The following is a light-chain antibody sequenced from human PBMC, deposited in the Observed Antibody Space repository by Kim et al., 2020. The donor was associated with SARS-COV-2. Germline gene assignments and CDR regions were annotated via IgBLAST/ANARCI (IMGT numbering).Light chain of an antibody. CDR2: DGF. Sequence: EIVLTQSPGTLSLSPGERATLSCTASQSIDSSNLAWYQQKPGQAPRILIYDGFIRATGIPDRFSASGSGTAFSLTISRLEPEDFAVYYCQQYSGSVYSFAQGTKVDIK. CDR3: QQYSGSVYS. V-gene: IGKV3-20*01. J-gene: IGKJ2*03. CDR1: QSIDSSN.